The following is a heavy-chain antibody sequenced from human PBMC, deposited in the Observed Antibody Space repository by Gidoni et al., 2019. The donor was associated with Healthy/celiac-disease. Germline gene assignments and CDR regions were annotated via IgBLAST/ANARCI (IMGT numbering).Heavy chain of an antibody. CDR2: ISSSSSYI. D-gene: IGHD3-10*01. CDR3: ARGGNDYYGSGSYGMDV. Sequence: EVQLVESGGGLVKPGGSLRLSCAASGFPFSSYSMNWVRQAPGKGLEWVSAISSSSSYIYYADSVKGRFTISRDNAKNSLYLQMNSLRAEDTAVYYCARGGNDYYGSGSYGMDVWGQGTTVTVSS. CDR1: GFPFSSYS. V-gene: IGHV3-21*01. J-gene: IGHJ6*02.